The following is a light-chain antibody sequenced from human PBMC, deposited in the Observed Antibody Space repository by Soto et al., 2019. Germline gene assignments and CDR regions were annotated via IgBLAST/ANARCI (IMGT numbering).Light chain of an antibody. CDR2: EVS. V-gene: IGLV2-8*01. CDR1: SSNFGAGYE. J-gene: IGLJ1*01. CDR3: SSYAGSNNYV. Sequence: QSVLTQPPSVSGAPGQRVTISCTGSSSNFGAGYEVHWYKQVPGAAPKLMIYEVSKRPSGVPDRFSGSKSGNTASLTVSGLQADDEADYYCSSYAGSNNYVFGSGTKVTVL.